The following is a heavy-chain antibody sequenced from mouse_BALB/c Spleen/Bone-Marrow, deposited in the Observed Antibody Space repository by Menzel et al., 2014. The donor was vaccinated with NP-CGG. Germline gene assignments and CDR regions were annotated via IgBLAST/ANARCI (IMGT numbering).Heavy chain of an antibody. CDR1: GYAFTNYN. V-gene: IGHV1S135*01. J-gene: IGHJ4*01. D-gene: IGHD2-12*01. CDR3: ARELSRAMDY. CDR2: IDPYSGGT. Sequence: VQLQQSGPELVKPGASVKVSCEASGYAFTNYNMFWVKQSHGKSLEWIGYIDPYSGGTNYNQKFKGKATLTVDKSSSTAYMHLNSLTSEDSAVYYCARELSRAMDYWGQGNSVTVSS.